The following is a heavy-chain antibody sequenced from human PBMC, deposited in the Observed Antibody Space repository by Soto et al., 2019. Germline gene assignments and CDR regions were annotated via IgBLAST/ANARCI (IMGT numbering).Heavy chain of an antibody. CDR1: GGSISSSSYY. J-gene: IGHJ3*02. V-gene: IGHV4-39*01. CDR2: IYYSGST. Sequence: QLQLQESGPGLVKPSETLSLTCTVSGGSISSSSYYWGWILQPPGKGLEWIGSIYYSGSTYYNPSLKSRVTISVDTSKNQFSLKLSSVTAADTAVYYCARHDRFLEWYDAFDIWGQGTMVTVSS. D-gene: IGHD3-3*01. CDR3: ARHDRFLEWYDAFDI.